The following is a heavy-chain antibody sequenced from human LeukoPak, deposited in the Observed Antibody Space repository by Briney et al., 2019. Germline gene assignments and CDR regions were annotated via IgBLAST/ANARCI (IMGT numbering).Heavy chain of an antibody. CDR2: IYTSGST. D-gene: IGHD6-19*01. Sequence: SETLSLTCTVSGGSISSSSYYWGWIRQPAGKGLEWIGRIYTSGSTNYNPSLKSRVTISVDTSKNQFSLKLSSVTAADTAVYYCARHVAGWYLDYWGQGTLVTVSS. CDR1: GGSISSSSYY. V-gene: IGHV4-61*02. J-gene: IGHJ4*02. CDR3: ARHVAGWYLDY.